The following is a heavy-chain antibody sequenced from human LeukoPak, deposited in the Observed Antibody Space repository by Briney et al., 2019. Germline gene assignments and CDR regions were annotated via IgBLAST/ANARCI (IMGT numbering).Heavy chain of an antibody. CDR2: IEQDGDEK. CDR3: ARDPRGSEYSHFDS. Sequence: PGGSLRLSCAAPGFTFSSYYMSWVRQAPGKGLEWVANIEQDGDEKHYVDSVKGRFTISRDNAKSSLYLEMSSLRAEDTAVYYCARDPRGSEYSHFDSWGQGTQVTVSS. J-gene: IGHJ4*02. D-gene: IGHD3-10*01. CDR1: GFTFSSYY. V-gene: IGHV3-7*01.